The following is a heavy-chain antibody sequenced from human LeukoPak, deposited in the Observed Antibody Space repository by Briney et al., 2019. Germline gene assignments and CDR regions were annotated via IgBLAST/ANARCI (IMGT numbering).Heavy chain of an antibody. V-gene: IGHV4-59*01. CDR2: IYYSGST. D-gene: IGHD3-9*01. J-gene: IGHJ3*02. Sequence: SETLSLTCTVSGGSISSYYWSWIRQPPGKGLEWIGYIYYSGSTNYNPSLKSRVTISVDTSKNQFSLKLSSVTAADTAVYYCARGYDILTGYSAFDIWGQGTMVTVSS. CDR3: ARGYDILTGYSAFDI. CDR1: GGSISSYY.